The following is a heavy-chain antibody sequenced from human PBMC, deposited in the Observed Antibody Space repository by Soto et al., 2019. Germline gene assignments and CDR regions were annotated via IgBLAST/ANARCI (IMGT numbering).Heavy chain of an antibody. J-gene: IGHJ4*02. V-gene: IGHV1-8*01. Sequence: QVHLVQSGAEVKKPGASVKVSCKASGYTFTRYDINWVRQATGQGLEWMGWMNPNSGNTGYAQKFQGRVTMTRNTSISTAYMVLSSLRSEDTAVYYCARVFLKYSSSFDYWGQGTLVTVSS. CDR1: GYTFTRYD. D-gene: IGHD6-6*01. CDR2: MNPNSGNT. CDR3: ARVFLKYSSSFDY.